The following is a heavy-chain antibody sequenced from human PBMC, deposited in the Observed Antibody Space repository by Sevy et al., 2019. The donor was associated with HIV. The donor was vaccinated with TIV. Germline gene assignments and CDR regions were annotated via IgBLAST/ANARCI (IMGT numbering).Heavy chain of an antibody. V-gene: IGHV3-23*01. D-gene: IGHD2-15*01. J-gene: IGHJ4*02. CDR1: GFTFSSYA. CDR3: AKDSGGLGGPLDY. Sequence: GESLRLSCAASGFTFSSYAMSWVRQAPGKGLEWVSAISGSGGSTYYADSVKGRFTISRDNSKNTLYLQMNSLRAEDTAVYYCAKDSGGLGGPLDYWGQGTLVTVSS. CDR2: ISGSGGST.